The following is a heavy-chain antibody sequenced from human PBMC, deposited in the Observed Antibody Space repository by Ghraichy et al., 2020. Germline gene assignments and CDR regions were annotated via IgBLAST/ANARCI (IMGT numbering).Heavy chain of an antibody. CDR1: GGSISSYY. V-gene: IGHV4-59*01. CDR3: ARGGEGYCSSTSCYGYYYYYYMDV. Sequence: SETLSLTCTVSGGSISSYYWSWIRQPPGKGLEWIGYIYYSGSTNYNPSLKSRVTISVDTSKNQFSLKLSSVTAADTAVYYCARGGEGYCSSTSCYGYYYYYYMDVWGKGTTVTVSS. D-gene: IGHD2-2*01. J-gene: IGHJ6*03. CDR2: IYYSGST.